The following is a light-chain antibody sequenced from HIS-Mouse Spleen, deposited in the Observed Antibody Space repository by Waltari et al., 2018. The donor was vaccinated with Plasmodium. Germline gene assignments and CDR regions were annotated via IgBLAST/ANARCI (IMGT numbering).Light chain of an antibody. V-gene: IGLV5-37*01. CDR1: SDINVGSST. CDR3: MIWPSNASGV. J-gene: IGLJ3*02. Sequence: QPVLTQPPSSSASPGASARLTGTVPSDINVGSSTRYWYRQKPGSTPRYLLYYYTDSDKGQGSGVPSRFSGSKDASANTGILLISGLQSEDEADYYCMIWPSNASGVFGGGTKLTVL. CDR2: YYTDSDK.